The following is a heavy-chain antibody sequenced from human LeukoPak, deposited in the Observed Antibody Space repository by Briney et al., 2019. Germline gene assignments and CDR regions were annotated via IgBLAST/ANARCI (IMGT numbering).Heavy chain of an antibody. CDR1: GCTFDDYT. D-gene: IGHD2-15*01. CDR3: AKDCSGGSCYDY. J-gene: IGHJ4*02. Sequence: GGSLRLSCAASGCTFDDYTMHWVRQAPGKGLEWVSLISWDGGSTYYADSVKGRFTISRDNRKNSLYLQMNSLRTEDTALYYCAKDCSGGSCYDYWGQGTLVTVS. CDR2: ISWDGGST. V-gene: IGHV3-43*01.